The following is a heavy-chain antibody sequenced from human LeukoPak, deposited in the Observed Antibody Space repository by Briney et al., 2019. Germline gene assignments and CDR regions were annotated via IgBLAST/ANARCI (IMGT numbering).Heavy chain of an antibody. J-gene: IGHJ6*04. D-gene: IGHD3-10*02. CDR3: AELGITMIGGV. CDR2: IKQDGSEK. CDR1: GFTFSTYW. V-gene: IGHV3-7*01. Sequence: GGSLRLSCAASGFTFSTYWMTWVRQAPGKGLEWVANIKQDGSEKYFVDSVKGRFTISRDNANNSLYLQMNSLRAEDTAVYYCAELGITMIGGVWGKGTTVTISS.